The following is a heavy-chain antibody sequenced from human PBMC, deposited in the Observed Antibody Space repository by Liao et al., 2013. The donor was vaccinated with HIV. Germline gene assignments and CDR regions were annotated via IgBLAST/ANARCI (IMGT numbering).Heavy chain of an antibody. CDR3: AREWRPQPRRVVPTP. CDR2: TSYSGXT. J-gene: IGHJ5*02. V-gene: IGHV4-4*07. CDR1: GGSISSYY. Sequence: QVQLQESGPGLVNPSETLSLTCTVSGGSISSYYWSWIRQPAGKGLEWIGRTSYSGXTSYQPLLKSRVTMSVDTSKNQFSLKLTSMTAADTAIYYCAREWRPQPRRVVPTPWGQGTLVHRLL. D-gene: IGHD2-15*01.